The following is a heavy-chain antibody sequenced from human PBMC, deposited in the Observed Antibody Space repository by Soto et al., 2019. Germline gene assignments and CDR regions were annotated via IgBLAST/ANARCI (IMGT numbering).Heavy chain of an antibody. V-gene: IGHV3-30-3*01. D-gene: IGHD6-13*01. CDR3: ANPSSSSWTEPNYGMDV. CDR1: GFTFSSYA. CDR2: ISYDGSNK. J-gene: IGHJ6*02. Sequence: GGSLRLSCAASGFTFSSYAMHWVRQAPGKGLEWVAVISYDGSNKYYADSVKGRFTISRDNSKNTLYLQMNSLRAEDTAVYYCANPSSSSWTEPNYGMDVWGQGTTVTVSS.